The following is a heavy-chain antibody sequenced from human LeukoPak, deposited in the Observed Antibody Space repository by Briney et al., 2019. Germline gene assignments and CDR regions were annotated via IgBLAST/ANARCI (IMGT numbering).Heavy chain of an antibody. CDR3: TRERTYNSEDY. CDR2: IKPDGSEK. Sequence: GGSLRLSYVASGFTFSNFWMNWVRQAPGKGLEWLANIKPDGSEKYYVDSVKGRFTISRDNAKNSLYLQMNSLRVEDTAMYYCTRERTYNSEDYWGQGTLVTVSS. CDR1: GFTFSNFW. D-gene: IGHD1-14*01. J-gene: IGHJ4*02. V-gene: IGHV3-7*01.